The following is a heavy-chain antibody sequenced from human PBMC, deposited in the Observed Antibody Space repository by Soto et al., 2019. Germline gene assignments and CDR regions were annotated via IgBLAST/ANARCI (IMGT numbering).Heavy chain of an antibody. CDR2: INGDETST. V-gene: IGHV3-74*01. CDR1: GFTFSSYW. D-gene: IGHD3-10*01. CDR3: ARWTFDSGTYDY. J-gene: IGHJ4*02. Sequence: GGSLRLSCAASGFTFSSYWMHWVRQTPGEGLVWVSRINGDETSTSYADSVKGRFTISRDNAKNTLYLQMNTLRAEDTAVYYCARWTFDSGTYDYWGQGTLVTVSS.